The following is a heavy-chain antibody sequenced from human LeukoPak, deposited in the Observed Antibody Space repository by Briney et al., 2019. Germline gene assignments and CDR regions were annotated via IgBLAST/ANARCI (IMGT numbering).Heavy chain of an antibody. CDR3: TRAITYFYGSVTYDWFDS. CDR2: IKSDGST. Sequence: GSLRLSCAASGFTFSSYGMSWVRQAPGKGLMWVARIKSDGSTIYADSVQGRFTISRDNAKNMVYLQMNSLRDDDTAIYYCTRAITYFYGSVTYDWFDSWGQGTRVTVSS. D-gene: IGHD3-10*01. J-gene: IGHJ5*01. CDR1: GFTFSSYG. V-gene: IGHV3-74*01.